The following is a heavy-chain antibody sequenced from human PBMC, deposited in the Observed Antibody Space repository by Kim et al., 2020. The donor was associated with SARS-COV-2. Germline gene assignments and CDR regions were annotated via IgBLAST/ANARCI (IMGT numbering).Heavy chain of an antibody. V-gene: IGHV3-23*01. CDR2: ISGSGGST. CDR1: GFTFSSYA. CDR3: AKDTGTMIVVVIEGPFDY. Sequence: GGSLRLSCAASGFTFSSYAMSLVRQAPGKGLEWVSAISGSGGSTYYADSVKGRFTISRDNSKNTLYLQMNSLRAEDTAVYYCAKDTGTMIVVVIEGPFDYWGQGTLVTVSS. J-gene: IGHJ4*02. D-gene: IGHD3-22*01.